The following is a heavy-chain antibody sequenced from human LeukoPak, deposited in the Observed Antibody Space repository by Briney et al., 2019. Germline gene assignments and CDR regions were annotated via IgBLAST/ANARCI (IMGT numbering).Heavy chain of an antibody. V-gene: IGHV3-74*01. CDR2: INSDGIRT. J-gene: IGHJ4*02. CDR1: GFTFSNYW. D-gene: IGHD6-13*01. Sequence: GGSLRLSCAASGFTFSNYWMHWVRQAPGKGLVWVSRINSDGIRTNYADSVKGRFTISRDNAENTLYLQMNSLRAEDTAVYYCARDWVRSSCTDWGQGNLVTVSS. CDR3: ARDWVRSSCTD.